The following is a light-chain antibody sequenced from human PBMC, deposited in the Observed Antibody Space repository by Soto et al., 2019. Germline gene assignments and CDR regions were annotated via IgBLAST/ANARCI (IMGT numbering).Light chain of an antibody. CDR2: DAS. Sequence: EIVMTQSPATLSVSPGERATLSCRASQSVSSYVAWYQQKPGQAPRLLIYDASNRATGIPARFSGSGSGTDFTLTISSLEPEDCAVYYCQQRSNWPLTFGGGTKV. CDR1: QSVSSY. J-gene: IGKJ4*01. V-gene: IGKV3-11*01. CDR3: QQRSNWPLT.